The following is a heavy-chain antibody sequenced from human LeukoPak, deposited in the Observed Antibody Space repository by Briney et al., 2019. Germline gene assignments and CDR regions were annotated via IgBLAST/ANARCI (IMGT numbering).Heavy chain of an antibody. J-gene: IGHJ5*02. Sequence: SETLSLTCTVSGGSISSSSYYWGWIRQPPGKGLEWIGSIYYSGSTYYNPSLKSRVTISVDTSKNQFSLKLSSVTAADTAVYYCASTLWFGELYWFDPWGQGTLVTVSS. V-gene: IGHV4-39*01. CDR3: ASTLWFGELYWFDP. CDR2: IYYSGST. D-gene: IGHD3-10*01. CDR1: GGSISSSSYY.